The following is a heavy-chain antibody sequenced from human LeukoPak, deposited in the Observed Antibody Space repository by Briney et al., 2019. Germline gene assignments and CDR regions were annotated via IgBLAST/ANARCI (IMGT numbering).Heavy chain of an antibody. V-gene: IGHV3-66*01. J-gene: IGHJ4*02. Sequence: GGSLRLSCAASGFTVSSNYMSWVRQAPGKGLEWVSVIYSGGSTYYADSVKGRFTISRDNSKNTLYLQMNSLRAEDTAGYYCARGGYYGSGRYYFDSWGQGTLVTVSS. CDR1: GFTVSSNY. D-gene: IGHD3-3*01. CDR2: IYSGGST. CDR3: ARGGYYGSGRYYFDS.